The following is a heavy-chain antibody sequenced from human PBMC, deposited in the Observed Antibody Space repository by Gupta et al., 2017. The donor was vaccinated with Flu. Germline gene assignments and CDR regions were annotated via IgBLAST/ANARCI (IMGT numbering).Heavy chain of an antibody. V-gene: IGHV4-34*01. CDR2: INHSGST. J-gene: IGHJ6*02. Sequence: QVQLQQWGAGLLKPSETLSLTCAVYGGSFSGYYWSWIRQPPGKGLEWIGEINHSGSTNYNPALKSRVTISVDTSKNQFSLKLSSVTAADTAVYYCATAMKPYYYYGMDVWGQGTTVTVSS. D-gene: IGHD2-2*01. CDR1: GGSFSGYY. CDR3: ATAMKPYYYYGMDV.